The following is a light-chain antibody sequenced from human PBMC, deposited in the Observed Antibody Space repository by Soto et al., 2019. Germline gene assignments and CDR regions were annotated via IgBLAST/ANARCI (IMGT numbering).Light chain of an antibody. CDR2: DAS. CDR3: QQRSNWPPRFT. CDR1: QSVSSY. V-gene: IGKV3-11*01. Sequence: EIVLTQSPATRSLSPGERATLSCRASQSVSSYLAWYQQKPGQAPRLLIYDASNRATGIPARFSGSGSGTDFTRTISSLEPEDFAVYYCQQRSNWPPRFTFGPGTKVDIK. J-gene: IGKJ3*01.